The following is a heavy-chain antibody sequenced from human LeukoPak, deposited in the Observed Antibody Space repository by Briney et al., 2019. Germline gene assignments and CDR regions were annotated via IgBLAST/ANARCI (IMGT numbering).Heavy chain of an antibody. J-gene: IGHJ6*03. D-gene: IGHD2-2*01. CDR2: IKQDGSEK. Sequence: PGGSLRLSCAASGFTLSSYWMSWVRQAPGKGVEWVANIKQDGSEKYYVDSVKGRFTISRDNAKNPLYLQMNSLRAEDTAVYYCARDAIVVVPAAMWYYYYYMDVWGKGTTVTVSS. CDR1: GFTLSSYW. CDR3: ARDAIVVVPAAMWYYYYYMDV. V-gene: IGHV3-7*01.